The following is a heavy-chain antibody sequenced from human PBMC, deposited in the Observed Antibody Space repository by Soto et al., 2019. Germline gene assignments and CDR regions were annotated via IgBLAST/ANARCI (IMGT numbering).Heavy chain of an antibody. Sequence: ASVKVSCKASGYTFSSYGFSWVRQAPGQGLEWMGWISAYNGETSYAQRLQGRVTMTEDTSTDTAYMELSSLRSEDTAVYYCATDIKVKQFYYYYGMDVWGQGTTVTVSS. V-gene: IGHV1-18*01. CDR2: ISAYNGET. D-gene: IGHD6-19*01. CDR1: GYTFSSYG. CDR3: ATDIKVKQFYYYYGMDV. J-gene: IGHJ6*02.